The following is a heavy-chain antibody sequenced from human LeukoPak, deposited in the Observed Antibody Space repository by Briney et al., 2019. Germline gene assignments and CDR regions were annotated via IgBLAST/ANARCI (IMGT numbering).Heavy chain of an antibody. CDR3: ASAVLPPAHGCFDP. J-gene: IGHJ5*02. Sequence: GGSLRLSCAASGFTFSDYYMSWIRQAPGKGLEWVSYISSSSNTIYYADSVKGRFTISKDNAKNSLYLQMNSLRAEDTAVYYCASAVLPPAHGCFDPWGQGTLVTVSS. CDR2: ISSSSNTI. D-gene: IGHD2-2*01. CDR1: GFTFSDYY. V-gene: IGHV3-11*04.